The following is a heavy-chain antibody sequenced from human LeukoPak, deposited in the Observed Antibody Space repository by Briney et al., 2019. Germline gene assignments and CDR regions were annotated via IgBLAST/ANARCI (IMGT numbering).Heavy chain of an antibody. CDR2: IYSGGST. CDR3: ARETSSGYYLPDY. CDR1: GFTVSSNY. Sequence: GGSLRLSCAASGFTVSSNYMSWVRQAPGKGLEWVSVIYSGGSTYYADSVKGRFTISRHNSKNTLYLQMNSLRAEDTAVYYCARETSSGYYLPDYWGQGTLVTVSS. V-gene: IGHV3-53*04. D-gene: IGHD3-22*01. J-gene: IGHJ4*02.